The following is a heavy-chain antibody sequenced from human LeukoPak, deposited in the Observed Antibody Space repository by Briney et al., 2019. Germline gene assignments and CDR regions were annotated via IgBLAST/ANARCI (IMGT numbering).Heavy chain of an antibody. CDR2: MNPNNGNT. Sequence: ASVKVSCKASGYTFTTYDINWVRQATGQGLEWMGWMNPNNGNTGYAQKFQDRVTMTRDTSISTAYMDLSSLKSEDTAVYYCARATREWGFDYWGQGTLVTVSS. V-gene: IGHV1-8*02. CDR3: ARATREWGFDY. D-gene: IGHD7-27*01. CDR1: GYTFTTYD. J-gene: IGHJ4*02.